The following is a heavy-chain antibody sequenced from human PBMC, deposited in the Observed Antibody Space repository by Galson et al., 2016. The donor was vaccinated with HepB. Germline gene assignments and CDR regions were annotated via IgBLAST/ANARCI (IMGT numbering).Heavy chain of an antibody. CDR2: TYYRSKWYN. V-gene: IGHV6-1*01. Sequence: CAISGDSVSSSATSWNWIRQSPSRGLEWLGRTYYRSKWYNDYAVPVKSRITINADTSKDQFSLQLNSVTPEDTAVYYCATVSSSSGGRGYWGQGTLVTVSA. J-gene: IGHJ4*02. CDR1: GDSVSSSATS. D-gene: IGHD6-6*01. CDR3: ATVSSSSGGRGY.